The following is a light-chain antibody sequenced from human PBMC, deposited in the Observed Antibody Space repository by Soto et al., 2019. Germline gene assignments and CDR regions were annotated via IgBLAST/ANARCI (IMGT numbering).Light chain of an antibody. CDR1: QSVSSN. Sequence: EIVMTQSPATLSVSPGERATLSCRASQSVSSNLAWYQQKPGQAPRLLIYGASTRATGLPARFSGSGSGTEFTLTISSLQSEDFAVYYCQQYNNWPLTFSGGTKVEIK. CDR3: QQYNNWPLT. J-gene: IGKJ4*01. V-gene: IGKV3D-15*01. CDR2: GAS.